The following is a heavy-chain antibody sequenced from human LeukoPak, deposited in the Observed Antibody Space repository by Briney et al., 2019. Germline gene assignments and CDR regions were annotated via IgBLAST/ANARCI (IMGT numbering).Heavy chain of an antibody. CDR1: GGSISSGGYY. D-gene: IGHD2-2*01. Sequence: SETLSLTCTVSGGSISSGGYYWSWIRQHPGKGLEWIGYIYYSGSTYYNPSLKSRVTISVDTSKNQFSLRLSSVTAADTAVYYCARDASNAGGFDYWGQGTPVTVSS. CDR2: IYYSGST. V-gene: IGHV4-31*03. CDR3: ARDASNAGGFDY. J-gene: IGHJ4*02.